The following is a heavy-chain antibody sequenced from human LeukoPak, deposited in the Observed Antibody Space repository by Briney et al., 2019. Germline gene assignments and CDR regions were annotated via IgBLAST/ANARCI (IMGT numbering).Heavy chain of an antibody. V-gene: IGHV3-21*01. CDR2: IRSSSSYI. D-gene: IGHD2-21*02. CDR3: AREPVAYCGGDCYLPHYYYGMDV. CDR1: GFTFSSYS. J-gene: IGHJ6*02. Sequence: GGSLRLSCAASGFTFSSYSMNWVRQAPGKGLEWVSSIRSSSSYIYYADSVKGRFTISRDNAKNSLYLQMNSLRAEDTAVYYCAREPVAYCGGDCYLPHYYYGMDVWGQGTTVTVSS.